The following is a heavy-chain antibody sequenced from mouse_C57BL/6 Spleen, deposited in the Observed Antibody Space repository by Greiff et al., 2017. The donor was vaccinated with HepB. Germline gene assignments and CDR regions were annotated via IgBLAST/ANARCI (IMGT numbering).Heavy chain of an antibody. J-gene: IGHJ3*01. D-gene: IGHD1-3*01. Sequence: EVMLVESGGGLVKPGGSLKLSCAASGFTFSDYGMHWVRQAPEKGLEWVAYISSGSSTIYYADTVKGRFTISRDNAKNTLFLQMTSLRSEDTAMYYCARNLDWSGAWFAYWGQGTLVTVSA. CDR2: ISSGSSTI. CDR1: GFTFSDYG. V-gene: IGHV5-17*01. CDR3: ARNLDWSGAWFAY.